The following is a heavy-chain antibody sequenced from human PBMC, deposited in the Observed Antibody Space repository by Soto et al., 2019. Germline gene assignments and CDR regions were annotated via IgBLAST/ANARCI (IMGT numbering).Heavy chain of an antibody. D-gene: IGHD6-6*01. CDR3: AREGHRSIAARPSFDY. J-gene: IGHJ4*02. CDR1: GYTFTSYG. V-gene: IGHV1-18*01. Sequence: ASVKVSCKASGYTFTSYGISWVRQAPGQGLEWMGWISAYNGNTNYAQKLQGRVTMTTDTSTSTACMELRSLRSDDTAVYYCAREGHRSIAARPSFDYWGQGTLVTVSS. CDR2: ISAYNGNT.